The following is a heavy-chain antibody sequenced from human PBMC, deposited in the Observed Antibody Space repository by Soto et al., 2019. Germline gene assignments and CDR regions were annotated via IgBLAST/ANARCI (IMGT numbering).Heavy chain of an antibody. CDR2: ILYDGTKK. J-gene: IGHJ4*02. D-gene: IGHD4-17*01. V-gene: IGHV3-30*18. Sequence: LRLSCAASGFTFSSYGMHWVRQAPGKGLEWVAVILYDGTKKYYADSMKGRFTISRDNSKNTLYLQMNSLRAEDTAVYYCAKDRGALRWSEEHYYFDYWGQGTLVTVSS. CDR3: AKDRGALRWSEEHYYFDY. CDR1: GFTFSSYG.